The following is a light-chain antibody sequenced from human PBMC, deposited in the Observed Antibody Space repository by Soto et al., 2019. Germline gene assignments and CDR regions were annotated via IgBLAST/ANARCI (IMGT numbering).Light chain of an antibody. CDR2: DAS. CDR3: QRRSNWPPVIT. Sequence: PGERATLSCRASQSFSSYLAWYQQKPGQAPRLLIYDASKRATGIPARFSGRGSGTDFTLTISSLEPEDFAVYYCQRRSNWPPVITFGQGTRLEIK. J-gene: IGKJ5*01. V-gene: IGKV3-11*01. CDR1: QSFSSY.